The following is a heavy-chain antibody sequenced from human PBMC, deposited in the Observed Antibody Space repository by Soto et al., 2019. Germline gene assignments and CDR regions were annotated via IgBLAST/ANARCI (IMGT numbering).Heavy chain of an antibody. V-gene: IGHV4-59*01. CDR2: IYYSGST. CDR1: GGSISSYY. J-gene: IGHJ4*02. CDR3: ARGGVGATPDYFDY. D-gene: IGHD1-26*01. Sequence: QVQLQESGPGLVKPSETLSLTCTVSGGSISSYYWSWIRQPPGKGLEWIGYIYYSGSTNYNPSLKSRDTISVDTSKNQFSLKLSSVTAADTAVYYCARGGVGATPDYFDYWGQGTLVTVSS.